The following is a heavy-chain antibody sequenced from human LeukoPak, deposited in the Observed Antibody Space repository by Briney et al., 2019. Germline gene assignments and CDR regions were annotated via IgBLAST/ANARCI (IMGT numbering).Heavy chain of an antibody. CDR1: GFTFSSYS. CDR3: ARDTSYDYVWGSSPFDY. CDR2: ISDSSSTI. V-gene: IGHV3-48*01. D-gene: IGHD3-16*01. Sequence: GGSLRLSCAASGFTFSSYSMNWVRQAPGKGLEWVSYISDSSSTIYYADSVKGRFTISRDNAKNSLYLQMNSLRAEDTAVYYCARDTSYDYVWGSSPFDYWGQGTLVTVSS. J-gene: IGHJ4*02.